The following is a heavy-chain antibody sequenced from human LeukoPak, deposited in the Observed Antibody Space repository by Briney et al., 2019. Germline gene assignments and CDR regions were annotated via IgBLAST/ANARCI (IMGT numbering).Heavy chain of an antibody. V-gene: IGHV3-64*01. J-gene: IGHJ4*02. Sequence: PGGSLRLSCAASGFTFSSYAMHWVRQAPGKGLEYVSAISSNGGSTYYANSVKGRFTISRDNSKNALYLQMGSLRAEDMAVYYCARAGGSYDYWGQGTLVTVSS. CDR1: GFTFSSYA. CDR2: ISSNGGST. D-gene: IGHD1-26*01. CDR3: ARAGGSYDY.